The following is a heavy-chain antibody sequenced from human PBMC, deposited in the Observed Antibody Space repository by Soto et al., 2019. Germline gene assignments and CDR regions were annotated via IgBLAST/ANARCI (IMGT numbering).Heavy chain of an antibody. J-gene: IGHJ3*02. Sequence: GASVKVSCKASGYTFTSYGISWVRQAPGQGLEWMGWISAYNGNTNYAQKLQGRVTMTTDTSTSTAYMELRSLRSDDTAVYYCAAGCGGDCYYSAFDIWGQGTMVTVSS. CDR2: ISAYNGNT. CDR1: GYTFTSYG. D-gene: IGHD2-21*01. V-gene: IGHV1-18*01. CDR3: AAGCGGDCYYSAFDI.